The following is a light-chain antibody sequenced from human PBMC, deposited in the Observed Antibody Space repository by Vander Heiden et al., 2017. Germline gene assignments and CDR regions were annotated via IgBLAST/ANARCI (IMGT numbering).Light chain of an antibody. Sequence: SYVLTQPPSVSVAPGQTARITCGGNNIGSKSVHWYQQKPGQAPVLVVYDDSDRPSGIPERFSGSNSGNTATLTISRVAAGDEADYYCQFWNSGGDHVVFGGGTKLTVL. V-gene: IGLV3-21*02. J-gene: IGLJ2*01. CDR3: QFWNSGGDHVV. CDR1: NIGSKS. CDR2: DDS.